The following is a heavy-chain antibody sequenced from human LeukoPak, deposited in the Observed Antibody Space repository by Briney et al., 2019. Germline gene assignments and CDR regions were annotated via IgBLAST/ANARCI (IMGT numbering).Heavy chain of an antibody. CDR2: ISGSGDST. CDR1: GFTFSSYA. D-gene: IGHD3-22*01. V-gene: IGHV3-23*01. J-gene: IGHJ4*02. Sequence: GRSLRLSCAASGFTFSSYAMSWVRQAPGKGLEWVSVISGSGDSTYYADSVEGRFTISRDNSKNTLYLQMNSLRAEDTAVYYCAKGHDSSGYSQTFFDYWGQGTLVTVSS. CDR3: AKGHDSSGYSQTFFDY.